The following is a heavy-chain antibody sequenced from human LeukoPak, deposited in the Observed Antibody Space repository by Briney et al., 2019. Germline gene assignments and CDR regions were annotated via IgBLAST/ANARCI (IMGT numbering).Heavy chain of an antibody. CDR1: GFTFDDYG. D-gene: IGHD5-24*01. V-gene: IGHV3-20*04. CDR2: INWNGGST. Sequence: GGSLRLSCAASGFTFDDYGMSWVRQAPGKGLEWVSGINWNGGSTGYADSVKGRFTISRDNAKNSLCLQMNSLRAEDTALYYCARAGRWLQSSYFDYWGQGTLVAVSS. CDR3: ARAGRWLQSSYFDY. J-gene: IGHJ4*02.